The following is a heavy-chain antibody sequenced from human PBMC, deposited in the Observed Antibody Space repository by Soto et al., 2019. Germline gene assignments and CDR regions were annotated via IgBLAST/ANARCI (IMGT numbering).Heavy chain of an antibody. V-gene: IGHV3-23*01. CDR3: AILRYFDWLEWRWFDP. D-gene: IGHD3-9*01. CDR2: ISGSGGST. CDR1: GFTFSSYA. J-gene: IGHJ5*02. Sequence: PGGSLRLSCAASGFTFSSYAMSRVRQAPGKGLEWVSAISGSGGSTYYADSVKGRFTISRDNSKNTLYLQMNSLRAEDTAVYYCAILRYFDWLEWRWFDPWGQGTLVTVSS.